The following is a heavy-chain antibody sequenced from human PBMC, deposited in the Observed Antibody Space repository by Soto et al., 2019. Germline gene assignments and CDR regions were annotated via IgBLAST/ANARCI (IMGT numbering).Heavy chain of an antibody. Sequence: PGPSLTLSCGASGFTFSSYCMPWVRQAPGKGLEWVAVISYDGSNKYYADSVKGRFTISRDNSKNTLYLQMNSLRAEDTAVYYCAKESKDYYDSTGHAVDIWGQG. D-gene: IGHD3-22*01. V-gene: IGHV3-30*18. CDR2: ISYDGSNK. CDR3: AKESKDYYDSTGHAVDI. J-gene: IGHJ3*02. CDR1: GFTFSSYC.